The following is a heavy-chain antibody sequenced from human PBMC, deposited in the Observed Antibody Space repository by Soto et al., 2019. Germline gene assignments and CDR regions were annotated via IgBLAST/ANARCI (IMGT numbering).Heavy chain of an antibody. V-gene: IGHV3-21*01. CDR1: GFTFSSYS. J-gene: IGHJ6*03. CDR3: ARVAPDYYHMDV. CDR2: ISSSSSYI. Sequence: EVQLVESGGGLVKPGGSLRLSCAASGFTFSSYSMNWVRQAPGKGLEWVSSISSSSSYIYYADSVKGRFTISRENAKNSLYLQKNSLRAEDTAVYYCARVAPDYYHMDVWGKGTTVTVSS.